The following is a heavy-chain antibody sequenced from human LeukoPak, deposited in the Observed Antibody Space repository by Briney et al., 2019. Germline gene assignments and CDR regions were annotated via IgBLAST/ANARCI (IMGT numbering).Heavy chain of an antibody. CDR3: ARDLMYSSSWYLNWFDP. V-gene: IGHV3-48*01. CDR2: ISSSSSTI. Sequence: PGGSLRLSCAASGFTFSSYSMNWVRQAPGKGLEWVSYISSSSSTIYYADSVKGRFTISRDNAKNSLYLQMNSLRAEDTAVYYCARDLMYSSSWYLNWFDPWGQGTLVTVSS. CDR1: GFTFSSYS. J-gene: IGHJ5*02. D-gene: IGHD6-13*01.